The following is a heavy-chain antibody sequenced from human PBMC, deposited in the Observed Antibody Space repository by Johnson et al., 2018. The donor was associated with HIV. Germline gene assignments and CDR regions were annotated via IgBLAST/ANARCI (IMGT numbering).Heavy chain of an antibody. CDR3: ARDLVVGDHSTPLSHAFDI. CDR1: GFTFSDYY. CDR2: ISSSGSTI. Sequence: QMLLVESGGGVVRPGGSLRLSCAASGFTFSDYYMSWIRQAPGKGLEWVSYISSSGSTIYYADSVKGRFTISRDNAKNSLYLQMNSLRAEDTAVYYCARDLVVGDHSTPLSHAFDIWGQGTMVTVSS. J-gene: IGHJ3*02. D-gene: IGHD1-26*01. V-gene: IGHV3-11*04.